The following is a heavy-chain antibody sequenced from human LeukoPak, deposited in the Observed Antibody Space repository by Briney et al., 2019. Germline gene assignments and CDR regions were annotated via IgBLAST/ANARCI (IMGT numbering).Heavy chain of an antibody. CDR1: GYTFTSYG. D-gene: IGHD2-2*02. V-gene: IGHV1-18*01. J-gene: IGHJ6*02. CDR2: ISAYNGNT. Sequence: ASVKVSCKASGYTFTSYGISWVRQAPGQGLEWMGWISAYNGNTNYAQKLQGRVTMTTDTSTSTAYMELRSLRSDDTAVYYCAREGLASSYNYPTNYGMDVWGQGTTVTVSS. CDR3: AREGLASSYNYPTNYGMDV.